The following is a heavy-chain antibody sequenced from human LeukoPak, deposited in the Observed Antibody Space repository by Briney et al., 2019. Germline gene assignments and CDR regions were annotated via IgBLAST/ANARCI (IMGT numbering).Heavy chain of an antibody. D-gene: IGHD5/OR15-5a*01. J-gene: IGHJ4*02. CDR3: ASGQFLVSNDY. CDR2: FYYTGST. CDR1: GGSVSGGSYY. Sequence: SETLSLTCTVSGGSVSGGSYYWSWIREPPGKGLEWIGYFYYTGSTNYNPSLKSRVTISVDTSKNQFSLRLSSVTAADTAVYYCASGQFLVSNDYWGQGILVTVSS. V-gene: IGHV4-61*01.